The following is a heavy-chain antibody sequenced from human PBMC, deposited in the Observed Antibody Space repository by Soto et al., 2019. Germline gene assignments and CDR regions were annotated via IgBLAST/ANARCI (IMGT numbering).Heavy chain of an antibody. CDR1: GGTFSSYA. V-gene: IGHV1-69*13. CDR2: IIPIFGTA. Sequence: VASVKVSCKASGGTFSSYAISWVRQAPGQGLEWMGGIIPIFGTANYAQKFQGRVTITADESTSTAYMELSSLRSEDTAVYYCARYYYDSSGYYHTGYYFDYWGQGTLVTVSS. J-gene: IGHJ4*02. CDR3: ARYYYDSSGYYHTGYYFDY. D-gene: IGHD3-22*01.